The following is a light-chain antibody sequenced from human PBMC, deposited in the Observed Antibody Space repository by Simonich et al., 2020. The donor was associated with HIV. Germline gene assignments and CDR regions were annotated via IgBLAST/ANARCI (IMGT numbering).Light chain of an antibody. J-gene: IGKJ2*01. CDR1: QSIGSS. CDR2: YAS. CDR3: QQSYSNPRT. Sequence: IQLTQSPSSLSASVGDRVTIACRASQSIGSSLHWYQQKPGQSPKLLIKYASQSISGVPSRFTGSGSGTDFTLTISSLQPEDFATYYCQQSYSNPRTFGQGTKLEIK. V-gene: IGKV1-39*01.